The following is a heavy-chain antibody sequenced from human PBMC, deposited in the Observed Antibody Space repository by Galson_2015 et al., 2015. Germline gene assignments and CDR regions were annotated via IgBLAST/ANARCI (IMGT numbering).Heavy chain of an antibody. Sequence: SLRLSCAASGFTFSNHFMGWVRQAPGKGLEWVANINQAGSQKDYVGSVKGRFTISRDGASLYLQMTSLRVEDTAMYYCATWGASGAGYGYWGQGTLVTVSS. CDR3: ATWGASGAGYGY. J-gene: IGHJ4*02. D-gene: IGHD6-25*01. CDR2: INQAGSQK. CDR1: GFTFSNHF. V-gene: IGHV3-7*01.